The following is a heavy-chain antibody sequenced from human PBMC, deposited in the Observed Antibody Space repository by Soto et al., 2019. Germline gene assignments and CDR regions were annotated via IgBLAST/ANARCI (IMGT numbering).Heavy chain of an antibody. J-gene: IGHJ4*02. V-gene: IGHV4-4*02. D-gene: IGHD2-15*01. CDR3: ARSPRRVDGKWYLDY. Sequence: QVQLQESGPGLVKPSGTLSLTCGVSGDSVRDANWWNWVRQAPGKGLEWIGDILHTGNTDYSPSLRSRVTISINTSKKEFSLNLTSVTATDTAVYYCARSPRRVDGKWYLDYWGQGVLVTVSS. CDR1: GDSVRDANW. CDR2: ILHTGNT.